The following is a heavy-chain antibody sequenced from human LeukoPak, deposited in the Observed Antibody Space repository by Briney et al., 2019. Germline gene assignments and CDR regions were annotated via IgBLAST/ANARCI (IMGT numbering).Heavy chain of an antibody. D-gene: IGHD3-10*01. J-gene: IGHJ4*02. Sequence: GGSLRLSCAASGFTFDDYDMRWVRQGPGKGLEWVSGIKWSGDSTDYADSVKGRFTISRDNAKNSLYLQMNSVRAEDTALYYCARGGRSGLNFDYWGQGTLVTVSS. CDR1: GFTFDDYD. CDR2: IKWSGDST. CDR3: ARGGRSGLNFDY. V-gene: IGHV3-20*04.